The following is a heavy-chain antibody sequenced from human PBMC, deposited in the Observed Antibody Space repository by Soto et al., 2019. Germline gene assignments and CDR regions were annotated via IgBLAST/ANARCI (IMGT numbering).Heavy chain of an antibody. CDR3: ATDHLSSGSYYGYYYYGMDV. J-gene: IGHJ6*02. V-gene: IGHV1-24*01. Sequence: ASVKVSCKVSGYTLTELSMHWVRQAPGKGLEWMGGFDPEDGETIYAQKFQGRVTMTEDTSTDTAYMELSSLRSEDTAVYYCATDHLSSGSYYGYYYYGMDVWGQGTTVTVSS. CDR1: GYTLTELS. D-gene: IGHD1-26*01. CDR2: FDPEDGET.